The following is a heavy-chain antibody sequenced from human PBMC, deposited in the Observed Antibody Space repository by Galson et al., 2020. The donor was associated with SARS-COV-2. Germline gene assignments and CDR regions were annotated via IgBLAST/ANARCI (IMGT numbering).Heavy chain of an antibody. CDR3: ARAGIVGAAPSVDY. Sequence: GGSLRLSCAASGFTFSSYSMNWVRQAPGKGLEWVSSISSSSSYIYYADSVKGRFTISRDNAKNSLYLQMNSLRAEDTAVYYCARAGIVGAAPSVDYWGQGTLVTVSS. J-gene: IGHJ4*02. V-gene: IGHV3-21*01. CDR1: GFTFSSYS. D-gene: IGHD1-26*01. CDR2: ISSSSSYI.